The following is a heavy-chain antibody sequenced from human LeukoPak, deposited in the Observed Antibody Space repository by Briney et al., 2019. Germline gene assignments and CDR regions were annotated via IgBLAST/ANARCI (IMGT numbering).Heavy chain of an antibody. V-gene: IGHV4-30-2*03. CDR2: IYHSGST. J-gene: IGHJ5*02. Sequence: PSQTLSLTCAVSGGSISSGGYSWSWLRQPPGKGLEWIGSIYHSGSTYYNPSLKSRVTISVDTSKNQFSLKLSSVTAADTAVYYCAVLWFGEGVWFDPWGQGTLVTVSS. CDR1: GGSISSGGYS. D-gene: IGHD3-10*01. CDR3: AVLWFGEGVWFDP.